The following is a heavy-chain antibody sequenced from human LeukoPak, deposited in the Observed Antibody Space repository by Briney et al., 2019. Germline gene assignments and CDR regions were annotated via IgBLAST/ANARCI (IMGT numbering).Heavy chain of an antibody. V-gene: IGHV4-39*01. D-gene: IGHD3-22*01. J-gene: IGHJ4*02. Sequence: PSETLSLTCTVSGXSISSSSYYWGWIRQPPGKGLEWIGSIYYSGSTYYNPSLKSRVTISVDTSKNQFSLKLSSVTAADTAVYYCARRKDHYYDSSGYYCYFDYWGQGTLVTVSS. CDR3: ARRKDHYYDSSGYYCYFDY. CDR1: GXSISSSSYY. CDR2: IYYSGST.